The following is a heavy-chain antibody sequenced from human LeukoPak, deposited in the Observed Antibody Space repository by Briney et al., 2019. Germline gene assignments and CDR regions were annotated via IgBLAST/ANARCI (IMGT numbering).Heavy chain of an antibody. D-gene: IGHD6-25*01. CDR2: ISAYNGNT. J-gene: IGHJ6*03. CDR1: GYTFTGYC. V-gene: IGHV1-18*04. CDR3: ARAIGIAAHMDV. Sequence: ASVKVSCKASGYTFTGYCMHWVRQTPGQGLEWMGWISAYNGNTNYAQKLQGRVTMTTDTSTSTAYMELRSLRSDDTAVYYCARAIGIAAHMDVWGKGTTVTVSS.